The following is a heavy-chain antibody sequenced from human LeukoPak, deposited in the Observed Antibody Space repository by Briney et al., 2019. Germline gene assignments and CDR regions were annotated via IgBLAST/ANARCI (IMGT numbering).Heavy chain of an antibody. D-gene: IGHD5-12*01. CDR1: GYTFTDYY. J-gene: IGHJ4*02. V-gene: IGHV1-2*02. CDR3: ARSKYSDYL. Sequence: ASVKVSCKASGYTFTDYYLHWVRQAPGQGLEWVGWINPNPNSGGTSYAQKFQGRVTMTRDTSINTAYMELNSLRFDDTAVYYCARSKYSDYLWGQGTLVTVSS. CDR2: INPNPNSGGT.